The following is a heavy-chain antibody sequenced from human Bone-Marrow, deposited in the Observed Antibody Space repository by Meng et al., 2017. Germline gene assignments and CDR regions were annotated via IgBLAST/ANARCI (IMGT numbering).Heavy chain of an antibody. CDR3: ARTPRIAVGVLHGMDV. V-gene: IGHV1-2*02. CDR2: INPNSGGT. CDR1: GYTFTGYY. J-gene: IGHJ6*02. Sequence: GESLKISCKASGYTFTGYYMHWVRQAPGQGLEWMGWINPNSGGTNYAQKFQGRVTMTRDTSISTAYMELSRLRSDDTAVYYCARTPRIAVGVLHGMDVWGQGTMVTVSS. D-gene: IGHD6-19*01.